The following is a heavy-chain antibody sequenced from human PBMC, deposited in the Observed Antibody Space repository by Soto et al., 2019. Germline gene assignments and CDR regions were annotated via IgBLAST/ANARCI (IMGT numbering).Heavy chain of an antibody. J-gene: IGHJ4*02. D-gene: IGHD3-22*01. V-gene: IGHV4-34*01. Sequence: SETLSLTCAVYGGSFSGFYWSWIRQPPGRGLEWIGEINHSGITGYNPSLKSRVTISIDTSKSQFSLRLKSVTAADTAVYYCARVGYYDSSGFFAPFDFWAQGTLVTVSS. CDR2: INHSGIT. CDR3: ARVGYYDSSGFFAPFDF. CDR1: GGSFSGFY.